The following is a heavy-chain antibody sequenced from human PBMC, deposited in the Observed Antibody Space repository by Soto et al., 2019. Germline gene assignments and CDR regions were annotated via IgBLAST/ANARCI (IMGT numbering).Heavy chain of an antibody. V-gene: IGHV3-21*01. D-gene: IGHD6-13*01. CDR3: TRDASRDSSARGWFDP. CDR2: ISSNSAYI. J-gene: IGHJ5*02. CDR1: GFTFRSFT. Sequence: LRLSCAASGFTFRSFTMNWVRQAPGKGLEWVSTISSNSAYIYYTDALRGRFTISRDNAKNSLHLQMNSLRAEDTAVYYCTRDASRDSSARGWFDPWGPGTLVTSPQ.